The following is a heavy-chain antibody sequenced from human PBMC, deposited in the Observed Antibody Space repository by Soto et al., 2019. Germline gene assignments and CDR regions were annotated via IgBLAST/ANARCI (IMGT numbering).Heavy chain of an antibody. V-gene: IGHV3-11*01. Sequence: QVQLVESGGGLVEPGGSLRLSCAASGFRFSDHYMTWIRQAPGKGLEWVSEISGGGTTIYYADSVKGRFTVSRDNAKNSLYLQMNSLRAEDTAVYYCAGDPYYYGSAFWGQGTLVTVSS. CDR2: ISGGGTTI. CDR3: AGDPYYYGSAF. J-gene: IGHJ4*02. CDR1: GFRFSDHY. D-gene: IGHD3-10*01.